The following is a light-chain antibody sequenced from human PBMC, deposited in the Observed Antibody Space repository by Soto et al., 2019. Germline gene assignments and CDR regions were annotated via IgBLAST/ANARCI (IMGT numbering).Light chain of an antibody. CDR2: GAS. V-gene: IGKV3-20*01. CDR3: QQYGSSLLFT. Sequence: EIGLTQSPGTLSLSPGERATLSCRASQSVSSSYLAWYQQKPGQAPRLLIYGASSRATGIPDRFSGSGSGTDFPLTISRLETEDVAVYYCQQYGSSLLFTFGPGTKVDIK. J-gene: IGKJ3*01. CDR1: QSVSSSY.